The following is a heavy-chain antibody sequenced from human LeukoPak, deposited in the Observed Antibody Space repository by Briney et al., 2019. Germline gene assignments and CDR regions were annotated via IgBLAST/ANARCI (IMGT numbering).Heavy chain of an antibody. CDR2: XIPIFGIA. J-gene: IGHJ4*02. D-gene: IGHD3-22*01. CDR1: GGTFSSYA. V-gene: IGHV1-69*10. Sequence: SVKVSCKASGGTFSSYAISWVRQAPGQGLXXXXXXIPIFGIANYAQKFQGRVTITADKSTSTAYMELSSLRSEDTAVYYCARDRDYDSSGYPFDYWGQGTLVTVSS. CDR3: ARDRDYDSSGYPFDY.